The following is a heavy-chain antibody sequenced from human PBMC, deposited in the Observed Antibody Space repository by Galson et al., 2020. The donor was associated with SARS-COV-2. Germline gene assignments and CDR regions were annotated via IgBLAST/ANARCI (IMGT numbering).Heavy chain of an antibody. CDR3: ARDRLILFGVFSEDSFDI. V-gene: IGHV3-23*01. CDR1: EFTFRSYA. CDR2: ISGGGDST. Sequence: GGSLRLSCVASEFTFRSYAMNWVRQAPGKGLEWVSRISGGGDSTFYADSVKGRFTISRDNSKSTLYLQMNNLRAEDTAVYYCARDRLILFGVFSEDSFDIWGQGTMVTVSS. D-gene: IGHD3-10*02. J-gene: IGHJ3*02.